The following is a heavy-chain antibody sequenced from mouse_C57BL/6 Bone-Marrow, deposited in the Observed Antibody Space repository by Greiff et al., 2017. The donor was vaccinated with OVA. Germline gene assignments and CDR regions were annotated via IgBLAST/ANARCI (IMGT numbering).Heavy chain of an antibody. Sequence: EVKLVESGGGLVQPGGSLSLSCAASGFTFTDYYMSWVRQPPGKALEWLGFIRNKANGYTTEYSASVKGRFTISRDNSQSILYLQMNALRAEDSATYYCARYISPYGSSYEDYWGQGTSVTVSS. V-gene: IGHV7-3*01. CDR1: GFTFTDYY. J-gene: IGHJ4*01. CDR2: IRNKANGYTT. CDR3: ARYISPYGSSYEDY. D-gene: IGHD1-1*01.